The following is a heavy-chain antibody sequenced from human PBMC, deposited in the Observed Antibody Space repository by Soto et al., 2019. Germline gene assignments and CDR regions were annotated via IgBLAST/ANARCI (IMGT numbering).Heavy chain of an antibody. CDR1: GYTFTSYA. D-gene: IGHD3-10*01. CDR2: INAGNGNT. Sequence: QVQLVQSGAEVKKPGASVKVYCKASGYTFTSYAMHWVRQAPGQRLEWMGWINAGNGNTKYSQKFQGRVTITRDTSASTAYKALSSLRSEDTAMYYCARSIRFAGDYWGQGTLVTVSS. J-gene: IGHJ4*02. CDR3: ARSIRFAGDY. V-gene: IGHV1-3*01.